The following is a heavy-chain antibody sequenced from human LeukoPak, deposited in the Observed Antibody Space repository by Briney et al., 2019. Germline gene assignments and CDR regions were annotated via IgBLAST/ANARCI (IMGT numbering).Heavy chain of an antibody. J-gene: IGHJ6*03. CDR1: GGSISDNY. CDR3: AREVMVYTIPLNYYYLDV. V-gene: IGHV4-59*01. CDR2: MDYSGST. D-gene: IGHD2-8*01. Sequence: PSETLSLTCTVSGGSISDNYWSWIRQSPGKRPEWIGCMDYSGSTNYNPSLESRVTISVDTSKNQLSLKLTSVTAADTAVYYCAREVMVYTIPLNYYYLDVWGRGTTVTVSS.